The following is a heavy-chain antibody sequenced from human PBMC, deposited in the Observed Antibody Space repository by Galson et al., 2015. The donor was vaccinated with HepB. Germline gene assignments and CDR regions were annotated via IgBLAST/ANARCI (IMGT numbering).Heavy chain of an antibody. J-gene: IGHJ3*02. Sequence: SVKVSCKASGYTFTSYYMHWVRQAPGQGLEWMGIINPSGGSTSYAQKFQGRVTMTRDTSTSTVYMELSSLRSEDTAVYYCARGGSITMVRGVIITEANDAFDIWGQGTMVTVSS. D-gene: IGHD3-10*01. V-gene: IGHV1-46*01. CDR1: GYTFTSYY. CDR2: INPSGGST. CDR3: ARGGSITMVRGVIITEANDAFDI.